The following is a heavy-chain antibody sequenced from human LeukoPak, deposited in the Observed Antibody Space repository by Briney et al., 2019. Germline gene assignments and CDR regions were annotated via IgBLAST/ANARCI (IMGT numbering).Heavy chain of an antibody. CDR1: DGSSSGYY. Sequence: PSETLSVTCADHDGSSSGYYWSWIRQHLGKGLGWIGEINHSGSTNYHPSLKSRVTISVDTSKNQFSLKLSSVTAADTAVYYCARLTYYYGSGTLGAFDIWGQGTMVTVSS. D-gene: IGHD3-10*01. V-gene: IGHV4-34*01. CDR3: ARLTYYYGSGTLGAFDI. CDR2: INHSGST. J-gene: IGHJ3*02.